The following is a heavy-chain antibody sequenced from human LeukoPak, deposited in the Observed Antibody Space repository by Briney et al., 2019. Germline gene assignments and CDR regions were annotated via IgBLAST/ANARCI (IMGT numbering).Heavy chain of an antibody. J-gene: IGHJ4*02. CDR1: GFTFSDYY. CDR3: ASMPMFRERYFDY. Sequence: LGGSLRLSCAASGFTFSDYYMRWIRQAPGKGLEWVSYISSSGSTIYYADSVKGRFTISRDNAKNSLYLQMNSLRAEDTAVYYCASMPMFRERYFDYWGQGTLVTVSS. V-gene: IGHV3-11*01. D-gene: IGHD3-10*01. CDR2: ISSSGSTI.